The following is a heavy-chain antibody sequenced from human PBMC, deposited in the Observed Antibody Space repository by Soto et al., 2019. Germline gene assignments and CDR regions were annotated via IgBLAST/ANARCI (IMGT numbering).Heavy chain of an antibody. V-gene: IGHV3-23*01. CDR1: GFTFSNYA. Sequence: EVQLLESGGGSVQPGGSLRLSCSASGFTFSNYAMSWVRQAPGKGLEWVASISGSGRSTNYADSVKGRFTISRDNSKNTLAVQMSSLRAEDTAVYYCARDLPLYCRGDCNFDFWGQGTLVTVSS. CDR2: ISGSGRST. D-gene: IGHD2-21*02. CDR3: ARDLPLYCRGDCNFDF. J-gene: IGHJ4*02.